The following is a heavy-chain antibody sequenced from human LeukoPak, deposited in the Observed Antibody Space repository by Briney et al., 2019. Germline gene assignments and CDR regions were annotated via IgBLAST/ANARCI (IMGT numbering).Heavy chain of an antibody. CDR3: ARDGALYYYGSGSYLDV. D-gene: IGHD3-10*01. Sequence: GGSLRLSCAASGFRFSDYHMSWIRQAPGRGLEWVSYMTSSGTTIFYGDSVKGRFTISRDNAKNSLYLQMNSLRADDTAVYYCARDGALYYYGSGSYLDVWGQGTTVTVSS. V-gene: IGHV3-11*01. CDR2: MTSSGTTI. J-gene: IGHJ6*02. CDR1: GFRFSDYH.